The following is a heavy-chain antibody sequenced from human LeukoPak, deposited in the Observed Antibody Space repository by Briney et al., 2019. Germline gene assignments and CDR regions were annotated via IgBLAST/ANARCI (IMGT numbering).Heavy chain of an antibody. V-gene: IGHV4-34*01. Sequence: SETLSLTCAVYGGSFSGYYWSWIRQPPGKGLEWIGKINHSGSTNYNPSLKSRVTISVDTSKNQFSLKLSSVTAADTAVYYCARDYGMDVWGQGTTVTVSS. CDR1: GGSFSGYY. CDR2: INHSGST. J-gene: IGHJ6*02. CDR3: ARDYGMDV.